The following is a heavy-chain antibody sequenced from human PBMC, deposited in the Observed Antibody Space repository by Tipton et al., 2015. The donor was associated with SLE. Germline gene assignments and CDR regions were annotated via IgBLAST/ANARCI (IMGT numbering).Heavy chain of an antibody. Sequence: TLSLTCTVSGHSISSGYYWDWVRQPPGKGLEWIGNIHPSGRTYYNPSLRSRVTISVDTSKQQFSLKLSSLTAADTAMYYCARHAGDYAYFDSWGQGTLVTVSS. D-gene: IGHD4-17*01. CDR1: GHSISSGYY. CDR2: IHPSGRT. J-gene: IGHJ4*02. CDR3: ARHAGDYAYFDS. V-gene: IGHV4-38-2*02.